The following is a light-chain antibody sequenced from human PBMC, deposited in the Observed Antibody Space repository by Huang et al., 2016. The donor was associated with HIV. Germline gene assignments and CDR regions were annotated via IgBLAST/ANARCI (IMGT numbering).Light chain of an antibody. CDR2: WAS. CDR1: QSLLYRYNRKNY. J-gene: IGKJ2*01. Sequence: DIVMTQSPDSLAESLGERATITCKSSQSLLYRYNRKNYFAWYQQKPGQPPKLLIYWASTRESGVPDRFSGSGSGTDFTLTISSLQAEDVAFYFCQQYYTIPYTFGQGTKLEI. V-gene: IGKV4-1*01. CDR3: QQYYTIPYT.